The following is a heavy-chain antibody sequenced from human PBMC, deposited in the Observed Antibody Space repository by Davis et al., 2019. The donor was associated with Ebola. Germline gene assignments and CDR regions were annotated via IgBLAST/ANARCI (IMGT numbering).Heavy chain of an antibody. V-gene: IGHV4-34*01. CDR2: INHSGST. J-gene: IGHJ5*02. CDR1: GGSFSGYY. D-gene: IGHD5-12*01. CDR3: ARNGESSGYDFWFDP. Sequence: SETLSLTCAVYGGSFSGYYWSWIRQPPGKGLEWIGEINHSGSTNYNPSLKSRVTISVDTSKNQFSLKLSSVTAADTAVYYCARNGESSGYDFWFDPWGQGTLVTVSS.